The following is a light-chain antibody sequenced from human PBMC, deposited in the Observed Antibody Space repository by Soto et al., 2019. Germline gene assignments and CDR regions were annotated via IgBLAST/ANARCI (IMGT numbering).Light chain of an antibody. CDR1: QAISSA. CDR2: DAS. Sequence: ANQLTQSPSSLSASVGDRVTITCRASQAISSALAWYQQKPGKPPKLLIYDASTLQSGVPSRFSGTASGTDFTLTISSLQPDDFATYYCQQYNSYSLTFGGGTKVDIK. CDR3: QQYNSYSLT. V-gene: IGKV1-13*02. J-gene: IGKJ4*01.